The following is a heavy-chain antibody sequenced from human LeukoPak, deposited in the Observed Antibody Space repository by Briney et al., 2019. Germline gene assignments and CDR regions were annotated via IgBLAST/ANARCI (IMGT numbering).Heavy chain of an antibody. J-gene: IGHJ3*02. V-gene: IGHV4-30-4*08. Sequence: SQTLSLTCTAAAGTINIGDYFCSWIRQAPGKGLEWIGCIYYSGTTYNNPSLKSRLILSVDTAKNQSSLRLSSLTVADTAVNYCARVLTIPAGRPHAFDIWGQGTMVTVSS. CDR3: ARVLTIPAGRPHAFDI. CDR2: IYYSGTT. CDR1: AGTINIGDYF. D-gene: IGHD2-2*01.